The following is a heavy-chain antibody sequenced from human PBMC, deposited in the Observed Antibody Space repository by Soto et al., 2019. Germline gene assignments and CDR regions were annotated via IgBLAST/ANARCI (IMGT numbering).Heavy chain of an antibody. CDR2: IYYSGST. V-gene: IGHV4-59*01. CDR3: ARRWGTYFEY. D-gene: IGHD7-27*01. CDR1: GGSISSYY. J-gene: IGHJ4*02. Sequence: SETLSLTCTVSGGSISSYYWSWIRQPPGKGLEWIGYIYYSGSTNYNPSLKSRVTISVDTSKNQFSLKLSSVTAADTAVYYCARRWGTYFEYWGQGTLVTVSS.